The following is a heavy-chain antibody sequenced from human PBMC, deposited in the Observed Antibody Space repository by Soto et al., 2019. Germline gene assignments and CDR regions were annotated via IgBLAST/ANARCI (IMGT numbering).Heavy chain of an antibody. CDR3: ASQGFYRMGV. V-gene: IGHV4-4*02. Sequence: QVQLQESGPGLVQPSGTLSLTCAVSGDSITGDNWWSCVRQPPGQGLEWIGEIHHSGATNYNPSLKIRVTISVDKSKNQFYLKLNSVTAADTAMFYCASQGFYRMGVWGLGTTVTVSS. CDR2: IHHSGAT. CDR1: GDSITGDNW. J-gene: IGHJ6*02.